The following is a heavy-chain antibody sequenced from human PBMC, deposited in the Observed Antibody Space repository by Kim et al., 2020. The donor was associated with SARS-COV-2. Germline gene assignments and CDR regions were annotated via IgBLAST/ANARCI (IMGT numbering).Heavy chain of an antibody. D-gene: IGHD5-18*01. J-gene: IGHJ4*01. CDR3: ARARRGYSYGRGYYFDY. V-gene: IGHV4-34*01. CDR1: GGSFSGYY. CDR2: INHSGST. Sequence: SETLSLTCAVYGGSFSGYYWSWIRQPPGKGLEWIGEINHSGSTNYNPSLKSRVTIPVDTSKNQFSLKLSSVTAADTAVYYCARARRGYSYGRGYYFDYWG.